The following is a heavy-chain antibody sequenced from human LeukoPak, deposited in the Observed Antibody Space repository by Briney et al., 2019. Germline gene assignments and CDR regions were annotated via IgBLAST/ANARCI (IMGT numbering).Heavy chain of an antibody. CDR2: IHNSGRT. D-gene: IGHD1-14*01. Sequence: VKPSETLSLTCTVSGGSISSYYWSWIRQPPGKGLEWIGYIHNSGRTNYNPSLKSRVTGFVDTSKNQVSLRLSSVTAADTAVYYCARHGTISSESYFDYWGQGALVTVSS. V-gene: IGHV4-59*08. CDR1: GGSISSYY. J-gene: IGHJ4*02. CDR3: ARHGTISSESYFDY.